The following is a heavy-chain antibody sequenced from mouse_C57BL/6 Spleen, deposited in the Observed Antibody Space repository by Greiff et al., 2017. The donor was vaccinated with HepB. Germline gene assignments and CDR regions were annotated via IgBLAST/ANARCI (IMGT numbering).Heavy chain of an antibody. J-gene: IGHJ1*03. Sequence: QVQLQQSGPGLVAPSQSLSITCTVSGFSLTSYAISWVRQPPGKGLEWLGVIWTGGGTNYNSALKSRLSISKDNSKSQVFLKMNSLQTDDTARYYCARVIYYDYGWYFDVWGTGTTVTVSS. CDR3: ARVIYYDYGWYFDV. CDR2: IWTGGGT. D-gene: IGHD2-4*01. V-gene: IGHV2-9-1*01. CDR1: GFSLTSYA.